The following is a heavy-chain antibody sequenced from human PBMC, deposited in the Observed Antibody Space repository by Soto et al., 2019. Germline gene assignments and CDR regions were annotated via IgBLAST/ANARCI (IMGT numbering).Heavy chain of an antibody. Sequence: QVQLVQSGAEVKKPGSSVKVSCKASGGTFSSYAISWVRQAPGQGLEWMGGIIPIFGTANYAQKFQGRVTITADESTSTAYMELSSLRSEDTAVYYCARSEDCGGDCYGPPPWFDPWGQGTLVTVSS. CDR1: GGTFSSYA. CDR3: ARSEDCGGDCYGPPPWFDP. CDR2: IIPIFGTA. D-gene: IGHD2-21*02. J-gene: IGHJ5*02. V-gene: IGHV1-69*01.